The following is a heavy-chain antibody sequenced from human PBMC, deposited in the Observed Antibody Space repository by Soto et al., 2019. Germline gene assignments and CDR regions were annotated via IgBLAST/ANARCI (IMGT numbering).Heavy chain of an antibody. D-gene: IGHD2-8*01. Sequence: EVQLVESGGGLVKPGGSLRLSCAASGFTFSSYSMNWVRQAPGKGLEWVSSISSSSSYIYYADSVKGRFTISRDNAKNSLYLQMNSLRVEDTAVYYCAIDERLNIVLMVYAQRGGYYGMDVWGQGTTVTVSS. CDR1: GFTFSSYS. J-gene: IGHJ6*02. V-gene: IGHV3-21*01. CDR3: AIDERLNIVLMVYAQRGGYYGMDV. CDR2: ISSSSSYI.